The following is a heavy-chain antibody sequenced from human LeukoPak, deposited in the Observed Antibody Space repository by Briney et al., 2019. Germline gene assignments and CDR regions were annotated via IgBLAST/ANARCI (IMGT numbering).Heavy chain of an antibody. CDR1: GFTFSGYA. V-gene: IGHV3-30-3*02. D-gene: IGHD3-22*01. Sequence: GGSLRLSCAASGFTFSGYAMHWVRQAPGKGLEWVAVISYDGSNKYYADSVKGRFTISRDNSKNTLYLQMNSLRAEDTAVYYCAKSGEADYYDSSGYLLPFDYWGQGTLVTVSS. CDR2: ISYDGSNK. CDR3: AKSGEADYYDSSGYLLPFDY. J-gene: IGHJ4*02.